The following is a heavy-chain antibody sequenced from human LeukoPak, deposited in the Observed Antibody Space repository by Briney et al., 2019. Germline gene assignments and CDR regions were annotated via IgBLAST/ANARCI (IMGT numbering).Heavy chain of an antibody. CDR2: INAGNGNT. J-gene: IGHJ4*02. D-gene: IGHD3-22*01. CDR3: ARGGVPGYYYDSSGYYYHYFDY. V-gene: IGHV1-3*01. Sequence: ASVKVSCRASGYIFTDYAILWVRQAPGQRLEWMGWINAGNGNTKFSQRFQGRVTITRDTSASTAYMELSSLRSEDTAVYYCARGGVPGYYYDSSGYYYHYFDYWGQGTLVTVSS. CDR1: GYIFTDYA.